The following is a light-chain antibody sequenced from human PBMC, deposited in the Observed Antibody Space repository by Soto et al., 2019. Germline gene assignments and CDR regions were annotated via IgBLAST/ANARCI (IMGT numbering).Light chain of an antibody. Sequence: DIQMTQSPSTLSASGGGRVSMTCRASQIISSWLACYQQKPGKAPKLLIYKASSLESGVPSRFSGSGSGTEFTLTISSLQPDDFATYYCQQYNSYSGTFGQGTKVDIK. V-gene: IGKV1-5*03. CDR1: QIISSW. J-gene: IGKJ1*01. CDR3: QQYNSYSGT. CDR2: KAS.